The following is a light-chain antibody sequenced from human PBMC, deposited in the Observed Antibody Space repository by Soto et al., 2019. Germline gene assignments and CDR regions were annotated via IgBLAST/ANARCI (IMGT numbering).Light chain of an antibody. CDR3: CSYAGGSNV. V-gene: IGLV2-23*03. CDR1: ISDVGSYKF. CDR2: EGS. Sequence: QSVLTQPSSLSGSPGQSITISCTGTISDVGSYKFVSWYQQHPGKAPKLMIYEGSKRPSGVYDRFSGSKSGNTASLTISGLQADDEADYFCCSYAGGSNVFGTGTKVTVL. J-gene: IGLJ1*01.